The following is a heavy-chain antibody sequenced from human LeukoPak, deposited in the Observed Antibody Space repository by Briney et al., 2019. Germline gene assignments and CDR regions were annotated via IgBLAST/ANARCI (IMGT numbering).Heavy chain of an antibody. CDR3: ARRSGIAVAGAFDY. J-gene: IGHJ4*02. CDR2: ISGSGDST. V-gene: IGHV3-23*01. Sequence: GGSLRLSCAASGFIFNNYGMNWVRQAPGKGLEWVSGISGSGDSTYYADSVKGRFTISRDNSKNTLYLQMNSLRAEDTAVYYCARRSGIAVAGAFDYWGQGTLVTVSS. CDR1: GFIFNNYG. D-gene: IGHD6-19*01.